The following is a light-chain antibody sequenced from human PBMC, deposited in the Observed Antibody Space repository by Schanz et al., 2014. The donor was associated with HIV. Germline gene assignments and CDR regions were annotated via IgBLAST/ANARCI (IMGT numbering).Light chain of an antibody. V-gene: IGLV2-18*02. Sequence: QSVLIQPPSVSGSPGQSVTISCTGTSSDVGRYDYVSWYQQHPGTVPKPMIYNVNTQPSRVPDRFSGSKSGNTASMTISGLQAEDEADYYCSSFTYTSTPVVFGGGTKLTVL. CDR1: SSDVGRYDY. CDR2: NVN. J-gene: IGLJ2*01. CDR3: SSFTYTSTPVV.